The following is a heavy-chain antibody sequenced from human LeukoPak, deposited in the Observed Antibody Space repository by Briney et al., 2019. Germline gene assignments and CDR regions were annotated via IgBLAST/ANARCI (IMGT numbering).Heavy chain of an antibody. CDR3: AREGSSRSAFDI. CDR1: GGSISSGDYY. V-gene: IGHV4-30-4*08. Sequence: SETLSLTCTVSGGSISSGDYYWSWIRQHPGKGREWIGYIYYSGSTYYNPSLKSRVTISVDTSKNQFSLKLSSVTAADTAVYYCAREGSSRSAFDIWGQGTMVTVSS. D-gene: IGHD6-13*01. CDR2: IYYSGST. J-gene: IGHJ3*02.